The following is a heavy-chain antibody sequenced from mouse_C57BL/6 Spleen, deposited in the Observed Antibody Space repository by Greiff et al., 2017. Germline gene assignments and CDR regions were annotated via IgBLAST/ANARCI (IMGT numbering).Heavy chain of an antibody. CDR3: ARTKAYSNPYYYAMDY. V-gene: IGHV1-72*01. J-gene: IGHJ4*01. CDR2: IDPNSGGT. Sequence: QQSCKASGYTFTSYWMHWVKQRPGRGLEWIGRIDPNSGGTKYNEKFKSKATLTVDKPSSTAYMQLSSLTSEDSAVYYCARTKAYSNPYYYAMDYWGQGTSVTVSS. CDR1: GYTFTSYW. D-gene: IGHD2-5*01.